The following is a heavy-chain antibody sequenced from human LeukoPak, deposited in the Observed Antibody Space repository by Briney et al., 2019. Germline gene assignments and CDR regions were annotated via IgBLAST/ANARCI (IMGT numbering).Heavy chain of an antibody. CDR3: ARFSEGQLGTDY. V-gene: IGHV1-2*06. CDR1: GYTFTGYY. J-gene: IGHJ4*02. CDR2: TNPNSGGT. D-gene: IGHD6-6*01. Sequence: ASVKVSCKASGYTFTGYYMHWVRQAPGQGLEWMGRTNPNSGGTNYAQKFQGRVTMTRDTSISTAYMELSRLRSDDTAVYYCARFSEGQLGTDYWGQGTLVTVSS.